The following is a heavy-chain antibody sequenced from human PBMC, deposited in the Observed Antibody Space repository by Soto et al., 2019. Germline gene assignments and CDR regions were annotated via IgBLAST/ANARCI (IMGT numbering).Heavy chain of an antibody. V-gene: IGHV3-7*01. CDR1: GFTFRSYW. CDR3: ARESYYDILTGYYAWTYYFDY. CDR2: KKQDGSEK. J-gene: IGHJ4*02. Sequence: GGSLRLSCAASGFTFRSYWMSWVRQAPGKGLEWLANKKQDGSEKYYVDSVKGRFTISRDNAKNSLYLQMNSLRAEDTAVYYCARESYYDILTGYYAWTYYFDYWGQGTLVTVSS. D-gene: IGHD3-9*01.